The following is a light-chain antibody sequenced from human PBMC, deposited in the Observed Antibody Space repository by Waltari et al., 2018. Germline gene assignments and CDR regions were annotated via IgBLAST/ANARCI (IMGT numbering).Light chain of an antibody. CDR3: QVWDTTRGF. J-gene: IGLJ1*01. Sequence: SYDLTQPPSMSVSPGQTATITCSGDKLGDKYVFWYQQKPGQSPVLVLYQDAKRPSGILSRFSGATSGNTATLTFRMTQPMDEADYYCQVWDTTRGFYGSGTKVTVL. V-gene: IGLV3-1*01. CDR1: KLGDKY. CDR2: QDA.